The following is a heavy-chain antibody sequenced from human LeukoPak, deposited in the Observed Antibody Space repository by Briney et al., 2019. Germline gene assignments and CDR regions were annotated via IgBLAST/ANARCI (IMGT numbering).Heavy chain of an antibody. CDR1: GFTFSNAW. D-gene: IGHD3-9*01. Sequence: GGSLRLSCAASGFTFSNAWMSWVRQAPGKGLEWVGRVKSKTDGGTTDYAAPVKGRFTISRDDSKNTLYPQMNSLKTEDTAVYYCTTTPSVGFDWSDYWGQGTLVTVSS. CDR2: VKSKTDGGTT. V-gene: IGHV3-15*01. CDR3: TTTPSVGFDWSDY. J-gene: IGHJ4*02.